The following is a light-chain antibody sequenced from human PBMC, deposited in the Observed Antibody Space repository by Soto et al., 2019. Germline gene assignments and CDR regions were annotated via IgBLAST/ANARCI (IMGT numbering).Light chain of an antibody. J-gene: IGLJ3*02. Sequence: QPVLTQPPSVSGAPGQRVTISCTGSSSNIGAGYDVHWYQQLPGTAPKLLIYGNSNRPSGVPDRFSGSKSGTSASLAITGLQAEDEADYYCMIWHSSAGVFGGGTKLTVL. CDR3: MIWHSSAGV. CDR2: GNS. CDR1: SSNIGAGYD. V-gene: IGLV1-40*01.